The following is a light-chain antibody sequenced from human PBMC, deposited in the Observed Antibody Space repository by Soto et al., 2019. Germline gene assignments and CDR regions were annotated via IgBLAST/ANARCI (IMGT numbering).Light chain of an antibody. CDR3: ETWDSYGV. J-gene: IGLJ3*02. Sequence: QSVLTQSSSASASLGSSVKLTCTLSSGHSSYIIAWHQQQPGKAPRYLMKLEGSGSYNKGSGVPDRFSGSSSGADRYLTISNLQFEDEADYYCETWDSYGVFGGGTKLTVL. V-gene: IGLV4-60*02. CDR2: LEGSGSY. CDR1: SGHSSYI.